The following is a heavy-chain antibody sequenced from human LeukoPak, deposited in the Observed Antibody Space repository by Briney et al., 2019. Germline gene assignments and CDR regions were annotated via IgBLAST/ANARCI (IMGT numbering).Heavy chain of an antibody. CDR1: GFTFSSYW. J-gene: IGHJ4*02. Sequence: GGSLRLXCAASGFTFSSYWMSWVRQAPGKGLEWVANIKQDGSEKYYVDSVKGRFTISRDNAKNSLYLQMNSLRAEDTAVYYCARDLVLLWFGELLDLFDYWGQGTLVTVSS. V-gene: IGHV3-7*01. CDR3: ARDLVLLWFGELLDLFDY. CDR2: IKQDGSEK. D-gene: IGHD3-10*01.